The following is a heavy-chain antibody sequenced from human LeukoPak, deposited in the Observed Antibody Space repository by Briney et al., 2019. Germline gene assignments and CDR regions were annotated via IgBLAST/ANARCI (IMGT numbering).Heavy chain of an antibody. Sequence: GGSLRLSCTASGFTFSYYWMSWVRQAPGKGLEWVSLITGGGGSTDYADSVKGRFTISRDNSKNTLYLQMNSLRVEDTATYYCAKDGRSGAPFDRWGQGTVLTVSS. D-gene: IGHD3-3*01. CDR1: GFTFSYYW. V-gene: IGHV3-23*01. CDR2: ITGGGGST. CDR3: AKDGRSGAPFDR. J-gene: IGHJ4*02.